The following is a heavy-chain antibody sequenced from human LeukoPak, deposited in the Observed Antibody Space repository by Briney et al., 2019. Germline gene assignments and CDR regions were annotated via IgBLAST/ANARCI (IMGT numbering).Heavy chain of an antibody. CDR1: GGSISSGGYY. D-gene: IGHD6-13*01. J-gene: IGHJ4*02. CDR2: IYYSGST. CDR3: ARRIAAAGTARPFDY. V-gene: IGHV4-31*03. Sequence: SQTLSLNCTVSGGSISSGGYYWSWIRQHPGKGLEWIGYIYYSGSTYYNPSLKSRVTISVDTSKNQFSLKLSSVTAADTAVYYCARRIAAAGTARPFDYWGQGTLVTVSS.